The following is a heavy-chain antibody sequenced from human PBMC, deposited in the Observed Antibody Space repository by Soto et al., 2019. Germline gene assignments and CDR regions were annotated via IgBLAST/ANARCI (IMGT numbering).Heavy chain of an antibody. CDR1: GFTFSSYS. CDR3: ARTVPRAYYDFWSGPMPDYYMDV. CDR2: ISSSSSYI. V-gene: IGHV3-21*01. D-gene: IGHD3-3*01. Sequence: GGSLRLSCAASGFTFSSYSMNWVRQAPGKGLEWVSSISSSSSYIYYADSVKGRVTISRDNAKNSLYLQMNSLRAEDTAVYYCARTVPRAYYDFWSGPMPDYYMDVWGKGTTVTVSS. J-gene: IGHJ6*03.